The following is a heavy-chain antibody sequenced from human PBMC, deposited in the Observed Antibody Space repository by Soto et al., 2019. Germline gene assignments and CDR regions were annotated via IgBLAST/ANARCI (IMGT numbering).Heavy chain of an antibody. V-gene: IGHV3-7*01. Sequence: PVGSLRLSRAASGFTFSSSWMSWVRQAPGKGLEWVANIKQDGSEKYYVDSVEGRFTISRDNAKNSLYLQMNSLRAEDTAVYYCARWQWLSFSMDVWGQGTTVTVSS. CDR3: ARWQWLSFSMDV. J-gene: IGHJ6*02. D-gene: IGHD6-19*01. CDR1: GFTFSSSW. CDR2: IKQDGSEK.